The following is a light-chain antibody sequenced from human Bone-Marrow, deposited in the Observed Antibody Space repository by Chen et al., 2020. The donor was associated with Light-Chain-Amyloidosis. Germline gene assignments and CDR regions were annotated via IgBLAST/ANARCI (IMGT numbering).Light chain of an antibody. Sequence: QSVLTQPPSVSGAPGQRLTISCTGSTYNIGAGFDVHWYQQLPGTVPKLLIYGNNNRPTGVHDRFSGSKSGTSAYLAITGRKAEEEADYYCQSYDSSMSGVVFGGGTKLTGL. J-gene: IGLJ3*02. CDR1: TYNIGAGFD. CDR3: QSYDSSMSGVV. CDR2: GNN. V-gene: IGLV1-40*01.